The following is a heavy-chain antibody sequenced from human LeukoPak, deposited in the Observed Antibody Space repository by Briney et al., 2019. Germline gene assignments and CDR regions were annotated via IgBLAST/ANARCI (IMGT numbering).Heavy chain of an antibody. CDR3: VRNHIAAAGTADY. D-gene: IGHD6-13*01. Sequence: GGSLRLSCAASGFTFSSYGMHWVRQAPGKGLEWVAVISFDGSSKYYADSVKGRFIISRDSSKNTLYLQMNSLRAEDTAVYYCVRNHIAAAGTADYWGQGTLVTVSS. CDR1: GFTFSSYG. CDR2: ISFDGSSK. J-gene: IGHJ4*02. V-gene: IGHV3-30*03.